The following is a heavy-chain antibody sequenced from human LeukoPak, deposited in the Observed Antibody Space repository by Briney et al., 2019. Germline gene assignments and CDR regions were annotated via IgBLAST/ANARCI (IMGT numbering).Heavy chain of an antibody. CDR2: IKLDGSEK. CDR3: ARDQYDTWSRRGNFDS. J-gene: IGHJ4*02. D-gene: IGHD3-3*01. V-gene: IGHV3-7*03. Sequence: GGSLRLSCVASGFTFGKYWMSWVRQAPGRGLEWVANIKLDGSEKNYVDSVKGRFTISRDNTKNSLYLQMNSLRAEDTAVFYCARDQYDTWSRRGNFDSWGQGTLVIVSS. CDR1: GFTFGKYW.